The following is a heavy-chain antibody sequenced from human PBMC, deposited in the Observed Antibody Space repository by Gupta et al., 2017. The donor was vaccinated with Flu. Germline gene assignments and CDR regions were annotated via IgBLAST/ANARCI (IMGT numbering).Heavy chain of an antibody. Sequence: QVLLVQSGAEVKNVGASVNVSCKASGYTFTGYYIHWVRQDPGQGLEWMGGINPDSGDIRFAQKFHGRVTMARDNSISTAYMEVTGLRSDDTAVYYCARDFSYSRRRPYFDHWGQGTLVTVSS. V-gene: IGHV1-2*02. J-gene: IGHJ4*02. CDR2: INPDSGDI. D-gene: IGHD3-22*01. CDR3: ARDFSYSRRRPYFDH. CDR1: GYTFTGYY.